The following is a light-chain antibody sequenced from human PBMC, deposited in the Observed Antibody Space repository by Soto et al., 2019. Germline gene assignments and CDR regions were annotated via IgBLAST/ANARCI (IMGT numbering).Light chain of an antibody. CDR1: HSVTSNL. CDR2: GAS. J-gene: IGKJ5*01. V-gene: IGKV3D-20*02. CDR3: QQRSNWPPEIT. Sequence: EIVLTQSPGTLSLSPGERATLSCRASHSVTSNLLDWHKQKPGQAPRLLIYGASSRATGIPDRFSGSGSGTDFTLTISSLEPEDFAVYYCQQRSNWPPEITFGQGTRLEIK.